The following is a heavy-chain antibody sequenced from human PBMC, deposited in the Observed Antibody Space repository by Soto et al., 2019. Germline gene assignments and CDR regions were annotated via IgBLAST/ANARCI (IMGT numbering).Heavy chain of an antibody. CDR1: GYTFTSYG. Sequence: QVQLVQSGAEVKKPGASVKVSCKASGYTFTSYGISWVRQAPGQGLEWMGWISAYNGNTNYAQKLQGRVTMTTDTSTGTAYRELGSVRPDDRAVYYCARDAGGGQWPVDYWGQGTLVTVSS. CDR2: ISAYNGNT. V-gene: IGHV1-18*01. CDR3: ARDAGGGQWPVDY. J-gene: IGHJ4*02. D-gene: IGHD6-19*01.